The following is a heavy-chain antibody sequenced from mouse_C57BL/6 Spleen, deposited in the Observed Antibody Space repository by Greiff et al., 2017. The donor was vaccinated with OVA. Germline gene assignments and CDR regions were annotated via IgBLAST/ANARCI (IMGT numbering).Heavy chain of an antibody. CDR1: GYAFSSSW. J-gene: IGHJ3*01. V-gene: IGHV1-82*01. D-gene: IGHD4-1*01. CDR3: ARGPQTGAWFAY. Sequence: VQLQQSGAELVRPGASVKISCKASGYAFSSSWMNWVKQRPGKGLEWIGRIYPGDGDTNYNGKFKGKATLTADKSSSTAYMQLSSLTSEDSAVYFCARGPQTGAWFAYWGQGTLVTVSA. CDR2: IYPGDGDT.